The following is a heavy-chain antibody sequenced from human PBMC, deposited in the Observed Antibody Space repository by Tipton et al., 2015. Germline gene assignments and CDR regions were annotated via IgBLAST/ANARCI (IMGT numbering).Heavy chain of an antibody. CDR2: IQCSGST. V-gene: IGHV4-59*01. D-gene: IGHD4-23*01. Sequence: TLSLTCTVSGGSISKYYWSWIRQPPGKELEWIGYIQCSGSTNYNPSLKSRVTISVDTSKTQFSLKMSSVTASDTAVYYCARARGRHGGLFDSWGQGILVTVSS. CDR1: GGSISKYY. J-gene: IGHJ4*02. CDR3: ARARGRHGGLFDS.